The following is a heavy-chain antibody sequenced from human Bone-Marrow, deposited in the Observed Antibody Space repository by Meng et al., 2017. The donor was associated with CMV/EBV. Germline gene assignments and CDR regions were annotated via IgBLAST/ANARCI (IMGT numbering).Heavy chain of an antibody. J-gene: IGHJ1*01. CDR1: SSYA. CDR3: AKHKYKPAYCSSTSCYLFQH. CDR2: ISGSGGST. V-gene: IGHV3-23*01. Sequence: SSYAMGWVRQAPGKGLEWVSAISGSGGSTYYADSVKGRFTISRDNSKNTLYLQMNSLRAEDTAVYYCAKHKYKPAYCSSTSCYLFQHWGQGTLVTVSS. D-gene: IGHD2-2*01.